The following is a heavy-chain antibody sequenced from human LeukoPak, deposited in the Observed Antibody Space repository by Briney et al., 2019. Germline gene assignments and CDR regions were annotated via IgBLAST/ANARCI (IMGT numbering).Heavy chain of an antibody. D-gene: IGHD1-1*01. CDR3: ATDILHKTDNNPGNDD. Sequence: GASVKVSCKASGYTFTSYYMHWVRQAPGQGREWMGIINPSGGGTSYAQKFQGRVTMTRDTSTSTVYMELSSLRSEDTAVYYCATDILHKTDNNPGNDDWGQGTLVTVSS. CDR1: GYTFTSYY. J-gene: IGHJ4*02. CDR2: INPSGGGT. V-gene: IGHV1-46*03.